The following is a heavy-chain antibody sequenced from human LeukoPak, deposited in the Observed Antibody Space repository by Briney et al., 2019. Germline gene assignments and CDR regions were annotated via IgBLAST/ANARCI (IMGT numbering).Heavy chain of an antibody. J-gene: IGHJ4*02. CDR3: ARGYCSGGSCYLVGY. CDR1: GYSFTSYW. D-gene: IGHD2-15*01. CDR2: IDPSDSYT. V-gene: IGHV5-10-1*01. Sequence: GESLKISCKGSGYSFTSYWISWVRQMPGKGLEWMGRIDPSDSYTNYSPSFQGYVTISADKSISTAYLQWSSLKASDTAMYYCARGYCSGGSCYLVGYWGQGTLVTVSS.